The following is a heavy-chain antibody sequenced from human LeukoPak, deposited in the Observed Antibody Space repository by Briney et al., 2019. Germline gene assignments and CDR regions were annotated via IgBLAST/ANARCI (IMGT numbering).Heavy chain of an antibody. CDR3: ARDPPYYDILTGYSRPNPFDY. V-gene: IGHV1-18*01. CDR1: GYTFTSYG. D-gene: IGHD3-9*01. J-gene: IGHJ4*02. CDR2: ISAYNGNT. Sequence: ASVKVSCKASGYTFTSYGIGWVRQAPGQGLEWMGWISAYNGNTNYAQKLQGRVTMPTDTSTSTAYMELRSLRSDDTAVYYCARDPPYYDILTGYSRPNPFDYWGQGTLVTVSS.